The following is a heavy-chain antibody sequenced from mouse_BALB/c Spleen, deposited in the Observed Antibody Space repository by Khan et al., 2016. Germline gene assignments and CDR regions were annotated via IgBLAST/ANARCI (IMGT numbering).Heavy chain of an antibody. CDR2: IYPGNSDT. V-gene: IGHV1-5*01. Sequence: VQLKESGTVLARPGASVKMSCKASGYTFTTYWMHWVKQRPGQGLEWIGAIYPGNSDTTYNQKFKDKAKLTAVTSTSTAYMELSSLTNEDSAVYFCTRGLRRDHFDYWGQGTTLTGSS. CDR1: GYTFTTYW. CDR3: TRGLRRDHFDY. D-gene: IGHD2-4*01. J-gene: IGHJ2*01.